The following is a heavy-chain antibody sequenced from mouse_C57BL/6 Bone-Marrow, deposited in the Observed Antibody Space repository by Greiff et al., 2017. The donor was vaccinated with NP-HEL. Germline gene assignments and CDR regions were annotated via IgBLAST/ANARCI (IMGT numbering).Heavy chain of an antibody. V-gene: IGHV2-9-1*01. J-gene: IGHJ1*03. D-gene: IGHD1-1*02. CDR1: GFSLTSYA. CDR3: ARKGALWPHWYFDV. CDR2: IWTGGGT. Sequence: VKVVESGPGLVAPSPSLSITCTASGFSLTSYAISWVRQPPGKGLEWLGVIWTGGGTNYNSALKSRLSISKDNSKSQVFLKMNSLQTDDTARYYCARKGALWPHWYFDVWGTGTTVTVSS.